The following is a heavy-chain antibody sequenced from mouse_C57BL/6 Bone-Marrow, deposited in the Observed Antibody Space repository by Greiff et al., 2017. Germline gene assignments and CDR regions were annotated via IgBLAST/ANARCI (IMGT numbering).Heavy chain of an antibody. CDR1: GYTFTSSG. V-gene: IGHV1-81*01. CDR3: ARPVYYGSSFLYWYFDV. D-gene: IGHD1-1*01. J-gene: IGHJ1*03. Sequence: VKLQESGAELARPGASVKLSCKASGYTFTSSGISWVKQRTGQGLEWIGEIYPRSGNTYYNEKFKGKATLTADKSSRTAYMELRSLTSEDSAIYVCARPVYYGSSFLYWYFDVWGTGTTVTVSS. CDR2: IYPRSGNT.